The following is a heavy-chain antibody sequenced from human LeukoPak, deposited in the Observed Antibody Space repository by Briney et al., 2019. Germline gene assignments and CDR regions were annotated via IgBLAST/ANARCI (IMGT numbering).Heavy chain of an antibody. V-gene: IGHV3-30*18. CDR3: AKTNLGYCSSTSCYGNDY. Sequence: PVGSLRLSCAASGFTFSSYGMHWVRQAPGKGLEWVAVISYDGSNKYYADSVKGRFTISRDNSKNTLYLQMNSLRAEDTAVYYCAKTNLGYCSSTSCYGNDYWGQGTLVTVSS. D-gene: IGHD2-2*01. J-gene: IGHJ4*02. CDR1: GFTFSSYG. CDR2: ISYDGSNK.